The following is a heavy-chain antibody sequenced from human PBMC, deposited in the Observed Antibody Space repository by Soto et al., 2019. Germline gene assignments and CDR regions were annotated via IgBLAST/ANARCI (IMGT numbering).Heavy chain of an antibody. D-gene: IGHD1-1*01. Sequence: QVHLVQSGAEVKKSGASVKVSCKGSGYDFTTYGITWVRQAPGQGLEWMAWISAHTGNTDYAQKLQGRVTVTRDTSTSTAYRELRSLRSDDTAVYYCARGRYGDYWGQGALVTVSS. CDR2: ISAHTGNT. J-gene: IGHJ4*02. CDR1: GYDFTTYG. V-gene: IGHV1-18*01. CDR3: ARGRYGDY.